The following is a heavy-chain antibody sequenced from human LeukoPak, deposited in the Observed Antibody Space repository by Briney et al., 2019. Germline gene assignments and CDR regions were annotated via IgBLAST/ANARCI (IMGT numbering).Heavy chain of an antibody. D-gene: IGHD3-9*01. CDR1: GYTFNNYG. CDR2: VTSCNGDT. V-gene: IGHV1-18*01. J-gene: IGHJ5*02. CDR3: AKDWHILTGRNCFDP. Sequence: GASVKVSCKASGYTFNNYGISWVRQAPGQGLEWMGWVTSCNGDTNYAQKFQGRVTMSTDTSTSTAYMELRSLRFDDTAIYYCAKDWHILTGRNCFDPWGQGTLVTVSS.